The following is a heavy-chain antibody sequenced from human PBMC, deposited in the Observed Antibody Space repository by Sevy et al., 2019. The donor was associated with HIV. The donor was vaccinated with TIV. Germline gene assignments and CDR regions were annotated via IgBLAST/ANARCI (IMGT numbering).Heavy chain of an antibody. CDR1: GFTFNYHF. Sequence: GGSLRLSCAASGFTFNYHFMNWVRQLPGKWLEWVSYISSASSYINYSDSVKGRFTISRDNAKNLVFLEMNNLRPEDTAVYFCARGDYYGSLYYFDYWGQGTLVTVSS. J-gene: IGHJ4*02. CDR2: ISSASSYI. V-gene: IGHV3-21*06. D-gene: IGHD3-10*01. CDR3: ARGDYYGSLYYFDY.